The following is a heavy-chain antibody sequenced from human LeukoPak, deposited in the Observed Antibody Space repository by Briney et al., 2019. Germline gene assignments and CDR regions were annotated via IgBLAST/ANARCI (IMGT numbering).Heavy chain of an antibody. Sequence: GGSLRLSCAASGFTFSSYSMNWDRQAPGKGLEWVSSISSSSSYIYYADSVKGRFTISRDNAKNSLYLQMNSLRAEDTAVYYCARRIVATKHFDYWGQETLVTVSS. D-gene: IGHD5-12*01. CDR1: GFTFSSYS. CDR2: ISSSSSYI. CDR3: ARRIVATKHFDY. V-gene: IGHV3-21*01. J-gene: IGHJ4*02.